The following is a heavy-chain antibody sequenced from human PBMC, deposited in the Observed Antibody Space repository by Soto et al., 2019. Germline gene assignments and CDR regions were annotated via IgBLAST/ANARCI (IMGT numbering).Heavy chain of an antibody. J-gene: IGHJ4*02. CDR2: ISSSSSYI. CDR3: ERASEVEWLPQATDY. V-gene: IGHV3-21*01. D-gene: IGHD3-3*01. CDR1: GFTFSSYS. Sequence: PGGSLRLSCAASGFTFSSYSMNWVRQAPGKGLEWVSSISSSSSYIYYADSVKGRFTISRDNAKNSLYLQMNSLRAEDTAVYYCERASEVEWLPQATDYWGQGTLVTVSS.